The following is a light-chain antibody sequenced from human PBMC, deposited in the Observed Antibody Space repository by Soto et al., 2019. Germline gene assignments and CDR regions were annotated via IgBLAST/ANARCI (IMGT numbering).Light chain of an antibody. J-gene: IGKJ2*01. CDR2: GAS. CDR3: QQYGSSLYT. V-gene: IGKV3-20*01. Sequence: EIVLTQSPGTLSFSPGERATLSCRASQSVSSSYLAWYQQKPGQALRLLIYGASSRDTGIPDRFSGSGSGTDFTLTISRREPEDIAVYYCQQYGSSLYTFGQGTKLEIK. CDR1: QSVSSSY.